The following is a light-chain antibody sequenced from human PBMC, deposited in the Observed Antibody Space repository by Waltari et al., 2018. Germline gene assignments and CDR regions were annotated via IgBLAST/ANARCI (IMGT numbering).Light chain of an antibody. J-gene: IGKJ5*01. CDR3: EQCDSLPMT. V-gene: IGKV1-33*01. CDR1: QDISTY. CDR2: DAS. Sequence: DIQMTQSPSSLPASVGDRVTITCQAIQDISTYLNWYQQTPGKTPKLLIYDASSLETGVPSRFSGSGSGSDCTFTITSLQPEDIGTYYCEQCDSLPMTFGQGTRLEI.